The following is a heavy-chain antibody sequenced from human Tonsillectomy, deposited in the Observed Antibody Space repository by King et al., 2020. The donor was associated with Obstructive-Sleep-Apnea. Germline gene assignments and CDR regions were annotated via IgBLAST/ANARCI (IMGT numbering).Heavy chain of an antibody. V-gene: IGHV3-21*01. Sequence: VQLVESGGGLVKPGGSLRLSCAASGFTFSSYSMNWVRQAPGKGLEWVSSISSSSVYIYYADSVKGRFTISRDKAKNSLYLQMNSLRAEDTAVYYCAREGTGAGFDYWGQGTLVTVSS. CDR2: ISSSSVYI. CDR3: AREGTGAGFDY. D-gene: IGHD6-19*01. CDR1: GFTFSSYS. J-gene: IGHJ4*02.